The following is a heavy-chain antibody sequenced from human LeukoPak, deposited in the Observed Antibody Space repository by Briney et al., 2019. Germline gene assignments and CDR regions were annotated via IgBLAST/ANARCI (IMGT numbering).Heavy chain of an antibody. D-gene: IGHD3-16*01. V-gene: IGHV4-4*07. CDR1: GGSISSYY. CDR3: ARDYGQGHFDY. Sequence: SETLSLTCTVSGGSISSYYWSWIRQPAGKGLEWIGRFYTSGSTNYNPSLKSRVTMSVDTSKNQFSLKLCSVTAPDTAVYYCARDYGQGHFDYWGQGTLVTVSS. CDR2: FYTSGST. J-gene: IGHJ4*02.